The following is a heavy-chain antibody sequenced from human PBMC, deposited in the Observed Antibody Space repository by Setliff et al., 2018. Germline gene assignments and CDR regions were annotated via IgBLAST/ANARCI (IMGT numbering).Heavy chain of an antibody. CDR3: ARVGGYASAWHGIEAFDI. V-gene: IGHV1-2*02. CDR2: INANTGGT. J-gene: IGHJ3*02. CDR1: GYISTNYY. D-gene: IGHD6-19*01. Sequence: ASVTVSCKTSGYISTNYYIHWVRQAPGQGLEWMGWINANTGGTREVQKFQGRVTMTRDTSIDTAYMEVNRLTYDDTAVYYCARVGGYASAWHGIEAFDIWGQGTKVTVSS.